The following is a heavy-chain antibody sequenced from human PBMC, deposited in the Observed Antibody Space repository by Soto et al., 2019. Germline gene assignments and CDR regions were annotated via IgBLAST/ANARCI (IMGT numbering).Heavy chain of an antibody. D-gene: IGHD6-19*01. V-gene: IGHV4-4*02. CDR2: INHRGST. CDR1: GDSITNNNW. Sequence: QVQLQESGPGLVKPSGTLSLTCAVSGDSITNNNWWTWVRQPPGKGLEWVGEINHRGSTNYAPSLRGRVAIALGQSTMQFSLVLTSVTAADAAVYYCASENGHMGISVAALDYWGKGILVSVSS. CDR3: ASENGHMGISVAALDY. J-gene: IGHJ4*02.